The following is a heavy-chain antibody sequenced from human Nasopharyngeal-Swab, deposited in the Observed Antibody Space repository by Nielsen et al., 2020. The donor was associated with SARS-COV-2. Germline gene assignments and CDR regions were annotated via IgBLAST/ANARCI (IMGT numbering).Heavy chain of an antibody. CDR1: GDTFTIHA. V-gene: IGHV1-3*01. CDR3: ARSLGPFYWYLDL. Sequence: ASVKVSCKASGDTFTIHALHWVRQAPGQRLEWMGWIHAVNGNTRYSEKFQGRVTITRDTSARTAYMEVSGLRTEDTAVYYCARSLGPFYWYLDLWGRGTPVTVST. J-gene: IGHJ2*01. CDR2: IHAVNGNT.